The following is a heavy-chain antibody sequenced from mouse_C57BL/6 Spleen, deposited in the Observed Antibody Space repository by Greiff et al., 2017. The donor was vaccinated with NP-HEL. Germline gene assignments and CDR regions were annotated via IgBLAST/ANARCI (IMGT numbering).Heavy chain of an antibody. V-gene: IGHV1-69*01. CDR1: GYTFTSYW. CDR2: IDPSDSYT. Sequence: VQLQQPGAELVMPGASVKLSCKASGYTFTSYWMHWVKQRPGQGLEWIGEIDPSDSYTNYNQKFKGKSTLTVDKSSSTAYMQHSRLTSEDSAVYYCARSAVTTGDYWGQGTTLTVSS. CDR3: ARSAVTTGDY. D-gene: IGHD2-2*01. J-gene: IGHJ2*01.